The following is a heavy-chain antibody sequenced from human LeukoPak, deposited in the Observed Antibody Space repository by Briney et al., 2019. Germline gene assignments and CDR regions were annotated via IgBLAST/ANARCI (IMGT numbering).Heavy chain of an antibody. V-gene: IGHV1-46*01. CDR3: ARVTRAHYMDV. CDR2: INPSGGST. D-gene: IGHD3-10*01. J-gene: IGHJ6*03. CDR1: GYTFTSYY. Sequence: ASVKVSCKASGYTFTSYYMHWVRQAPGQGLEWMGIINPSGGSTSYAQKFQGRVTMTRDMSTSTVYMELSSLRPEDTAVYYCARVTRAHYMDVWGKGTTVTVSS.